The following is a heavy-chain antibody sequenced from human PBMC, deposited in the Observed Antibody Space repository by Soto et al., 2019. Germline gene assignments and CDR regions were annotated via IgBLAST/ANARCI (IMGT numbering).Heavy chain of an antibody. D-gene: IGHD4-17*01. CDR3: ARTKGSTVTYYFDY. Sequence: ESGPTLVKPTQTLTLTCTFSGFSLSTSKVGVGWIRQPPGKALEWLVFIYWDDDKRYSPSLKSRLTITKDTSKNQVVLTMTNMDPVDTATYYCARTKGSTVTYYFDYWGQGTLVTVSS. CDR1: GFSLSTSKVG. V-gene: IGHV2-5*02. CDR2: IYWDDDK. J-gene: IGHJ4*02.